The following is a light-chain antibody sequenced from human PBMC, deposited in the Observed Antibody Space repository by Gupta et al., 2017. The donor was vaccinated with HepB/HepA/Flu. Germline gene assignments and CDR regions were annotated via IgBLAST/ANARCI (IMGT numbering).Light chain of an antibody. CDR2: DDS. V-gene: IGLV3-21*03. CDR3: QVWDSTSDHPRV. CDR1: NIGSKS. J-gene: IGLJ3*02. Sequence: SYVLTQPPSVSVPPGKTATITCGGNNIGSKSVHWYQQKPGQAPVLVVYDDSDRPSGIPERFSGSNSGNTATLTISRVEAGDEADYYCQVWDSTSDHPRVFGGGTKLTVL.